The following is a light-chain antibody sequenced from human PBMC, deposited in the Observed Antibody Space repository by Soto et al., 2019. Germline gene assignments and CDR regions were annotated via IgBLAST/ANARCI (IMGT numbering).Light chain of an antibody. CDR2: GAS. Sequence: MVLMQSPGTLSLSPGERATLSCRASQSVSNNFLAWYQQKPGQAPRLLIDGASSRATGTPDRFSGSGSGTDFTLTISRLEPEDFAVYYCQQYGTSPPLTFGGGTKVEIK. J-gene: IGKJ4*01. V-gene: IGKV3-20*01. CDR1: QSVSNNF. CDR3: QQYGTSPPLT.